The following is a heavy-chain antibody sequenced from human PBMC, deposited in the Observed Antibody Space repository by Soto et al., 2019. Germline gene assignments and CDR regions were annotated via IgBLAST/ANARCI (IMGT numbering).Heavy chain of an antibody. Sequence: GGSLRLSCAASGFTFSSYEMNWVRQAPGKGLEWVSYISSSGSTIYYADSVKGRFTISRDNAKNSLYLQMNSLRAEDTAVYYCARDSHPGIVVVIPFDYWGQGTRVTVSS. V-gene: IGHV3-48*03. J-gene: IGHJ4*02. D-gene: IGHD3-22*01. CDR3: ARDSHPGIVVVIPFDY. CDR1: GFTFSSYE. CDR2: ISSSGSTI.